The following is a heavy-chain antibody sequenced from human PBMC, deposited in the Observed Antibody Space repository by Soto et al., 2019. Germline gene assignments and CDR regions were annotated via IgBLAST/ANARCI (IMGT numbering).Heavy chain of an antibody. J-gene: IGHJ6*03. D-gene: IGHD2-21*01. CDR1: GFTFSSYA. Sequence: GGSLRLSCAASGFTFSSYAMIWVRQAPGKGLEWVSAISGSGGSTYYADSVKGRFTISRDNSKNTLYLQMNSLRAEDTAVYYCAKFTPEGIVAALYYYYYYMDVWGKGTTVTVSS. V-gene: IGHV3-23*01. CDR3: AKFTPEGIVAALYYYYYYMDV. CDR2: ISGSGGST.